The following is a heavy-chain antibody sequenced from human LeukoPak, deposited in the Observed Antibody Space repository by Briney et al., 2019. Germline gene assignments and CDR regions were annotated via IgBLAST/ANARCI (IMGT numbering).Heavy chain of an antibody. J-gene: IGHJ6*02. CDR2: FDPEDGET. D-gene: IGHD3-9*01. V-gene: IGHV1-24*01. CDR3: ATDPSVGRDLSLTYYGMDV. CDR1: GYTLTELS. Sequence: ASVKVSCKVSGYTLTELSMHWVRQAPGKGLEWMGGFDPEDGETIYAQKFQGRVTMTEDTSTDTAYMELSSLRSEDTAVYYCATDPSVGRDLSLTYYGMDVWGQGTTVTVSS.